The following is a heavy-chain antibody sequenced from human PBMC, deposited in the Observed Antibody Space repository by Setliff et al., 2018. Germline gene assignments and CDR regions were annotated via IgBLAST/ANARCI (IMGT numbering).Heavy chain of an antibody. CDR1: GYTFTDKA. V-gene: IGHV1-3*02. D-gene: IGHD3-22*01. J-gene: IGHJ4*02. Sequence: VKVSCTASGYTFTDKAIHWARQAPGQRLEWMGWNHAGNGITEYSQDFQGRVSITRDTSASTAYMELRSLTSEDMAVYYCARSTDSNGYYGFDSWGQGTLVTVSS. CDR3: ARSTDSNGYYGFDS. CDR2: NHAGNGIT.